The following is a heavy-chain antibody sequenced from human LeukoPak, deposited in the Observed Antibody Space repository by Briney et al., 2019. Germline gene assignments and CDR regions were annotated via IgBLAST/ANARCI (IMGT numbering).Heavy chain of an antibody. V-gene: IGHV1-69*05. CDR1: GGTFSSYA. J-gene: IGHJ5*02. D-gene: IGHD6-19*01. CDR3: ARDRYLRRIAVAGT. Sequence: SVKVSCKASGGTFSSYAISWVRQAPGQGREWMGRIIPIFGTANYAQKFQGRVTITTDESTSTAYMELSSLRPEDTAVYYCARDRYLRRIAVAGTWGQGTLITVSS. CDR2: IIPIFGTA.